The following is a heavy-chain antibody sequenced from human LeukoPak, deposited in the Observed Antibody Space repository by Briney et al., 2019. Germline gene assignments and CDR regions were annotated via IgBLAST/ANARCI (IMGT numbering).Heavy chain of an antibody. CDR1: GYTFTGYY. J-gene: IGHJ4*02. V-gene: IGHV1-2*02. D-gene: IGHD4-17*01. CDR3: ARDFGGYGDYFNFFDY. CDR2: INPNSGGT. Sequence: GASVKVSCKASGYTFTGYYMHWVRQAPGQGLEWMGWINPNSGGTNYAQKFQGRVTMTRDTSISTAYMELSRLRSDDTAMYFCARDFGGYGDYFNFFDYWGQGTLVTVSS.